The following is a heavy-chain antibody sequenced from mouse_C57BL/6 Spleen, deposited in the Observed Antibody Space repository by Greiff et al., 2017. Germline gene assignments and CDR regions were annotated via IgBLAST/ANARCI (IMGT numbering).Heavy chain of an antibody. D-gene: IGHD2-5*01. CDR3: ARVYYSNYGGAMDY. CDR1: GIDFSRYW. J-gene: IGHJ4*01. CDR2: INPDSSTI. V-gene: IGHV4-1*01. Sequence: EVKLLESGGGLVQPGGSLKLSCAASGIDFSRYWMSWVRRAPGKGLEWIGEINPDSSTINYAPSLKDKFIISRDNAKNTLYLQMSKARSEDTSLYYCARVYYSNYGGAMDYWGQGTSVTVSS.